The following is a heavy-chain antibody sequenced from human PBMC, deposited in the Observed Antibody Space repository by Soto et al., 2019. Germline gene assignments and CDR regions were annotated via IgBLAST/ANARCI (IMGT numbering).Heavy chain of an antibody. Sequence: QVQLVQSGAEVKKPGASVKVSCKASGYTFTSYDINWVRQATGQGLEWMGWMNPNSGNTGYVQKFQGRVTMTRTPSISTAYMESSSLRCEDPAVYYCAREINWRGLDYWGQGTLVTVSS. CDR2: MNPNSGNT. V-gene: IGHV1-8*01. CDR1: GYTFTSYD. CDR3: AREINWRGLDY. D-gene: IGHD1-20*01. J-gene: IGHJ4*02.